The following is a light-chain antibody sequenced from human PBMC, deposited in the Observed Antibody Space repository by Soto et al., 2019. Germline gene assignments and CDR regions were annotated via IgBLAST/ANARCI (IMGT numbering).Light chain of an antibody. V-gene: IGLV2-11*01. CDR1: SSDVGAYNY. J-gene: IGLJ2*01. CDR2: DVT. CDR3: CSYPSL. Sequence: QSALTQPRSVSGSPGQSVTISCTGTSSDVGAYNYVSWYQQYPGKAPKLLIYDVTKRPSGVPDRFSGSKSGNTASLTISGLQAEDEADYYCCSYPSLFGGGTTLTVL.